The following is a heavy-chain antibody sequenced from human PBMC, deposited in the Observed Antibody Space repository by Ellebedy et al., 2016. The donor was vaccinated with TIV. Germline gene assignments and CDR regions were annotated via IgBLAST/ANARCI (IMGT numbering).Heavy chain of an antibody. J-gene: IGHJ4*02. CDR3: ARNWGSDY. CDR2: ISSSSSNI. V-gene: IGHV3-48*02. D-gene: IGHD7-27*01. Sequence: GESLKISCAASGFTFNSYSMNWVRQAPGKGLEWVSYISSSSSNIYYADSVKGRFTISRDNAKNSLYLQMNSLRDEDTAVYYCARNWGSDYWGQGTLVTVSS. CDR1: GFTFNSYS.